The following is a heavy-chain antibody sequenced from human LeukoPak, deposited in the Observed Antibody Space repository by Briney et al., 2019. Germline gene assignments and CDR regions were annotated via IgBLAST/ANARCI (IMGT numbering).Heavy chain of an antibody. D-gene: IGHD6-19*01. CDR3: ASNRPKYSSGWYVWFDP. CDR2: INHSGST. V-gene: IGHV4-34*01. J-gene: IGHJ5*02. CDR1: GGSFSGYY. Sequence: KTSETLSLTCAVYGGSFSGYYWSWIRQPPGKGLEWIGEINHSGSTNYNPSLKSRATISVDTSKNQFSLKLSSVTAADTAVYYCASNRPKYSSGWYVWFDPWGQGTLVTVSS.